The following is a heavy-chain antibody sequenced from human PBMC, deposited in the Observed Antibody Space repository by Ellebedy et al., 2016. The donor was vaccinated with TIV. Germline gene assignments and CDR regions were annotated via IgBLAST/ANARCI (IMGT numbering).Heavy chain of an antibody. CDR3: GRYARGFYGIDV. D-gene: IGHD2-2*01. V-gene: IGHV3-11*03. Sequence: GGSLRLXXAASGFTFSSYAMTWIRQSPGKGMEWLSYISNFNTVTYTNYADSVKGRFTISRDNAKNSLYLQMNSLRVDDTAVYYCGRYARGFYGIDVWGQGTTVIVSS. J-gene: IGHJ6*02. CDR2: ISNFNTVTYT. CDR1: GFTFSSYA.